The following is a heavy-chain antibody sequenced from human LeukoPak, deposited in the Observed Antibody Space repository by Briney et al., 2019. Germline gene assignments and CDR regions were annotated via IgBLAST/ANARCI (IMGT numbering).Heavy chain of an antibody. CDR2: INSDNGNT. Sequence: ASEKVSREASGYTFRSYAISWVRQAPGQGLEWLGWINSDNGNTNYAQKFQGRVTMTTDTSTSTAYMELRSLRFDDTAVYFCARGSGSTWWDLFDYWGQGTLVTVSS. CDR1: GYTFRSYA. V-gene: IGHV1-18*01. D-gene: IGHD6-13*01. CDR3: ARGSGSTWWDLFDY. J-gene: IGHJ4*02.